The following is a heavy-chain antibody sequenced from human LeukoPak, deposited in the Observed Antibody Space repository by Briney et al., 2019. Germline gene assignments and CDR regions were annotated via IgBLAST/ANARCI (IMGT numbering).Heavy chain of an antibody. CDR1: GYTFSSYD. CDR3: ARGRSPYYGSGRYYYYGMDV. CDR2: MNPNSGNT. J-gene: IGHJ6*02. V-gene: IGHV1-8*02. D-gene: IGHD3-10*01. Sequence: ASVKVSCKASGYTFSSYDINWVRQATGQGLEWMGWMNPNSGNTGYAQKFQGRVTMTRNTSISTAYMELSSLRSEDTAVYYCARGRSPYYGSGRYYYYGMDVWGQGTTVTVSS.